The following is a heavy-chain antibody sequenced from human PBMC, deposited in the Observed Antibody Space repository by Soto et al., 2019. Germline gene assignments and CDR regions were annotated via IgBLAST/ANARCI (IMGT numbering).Heavy chain of an antibody. Sequence: QVQLQQWGAGLLKPSETLSLTCGVSGASLSGVYWTWIRQTPGRGLEWIGEINHSGSAYYNPALGKRVTISVEKSQKQFSLSLTSVTAADTGRYYCARAFKGIIENTGWPKPYYYGLDVLAQGTAVIVSS. CDR3: ARAFKGIIENTGWPKPYYYGLDV. CDR1: GASLSGVY. J-gene: IGHJ6*02. CDR2: INHSGSA. V-gene: IGHV4-34*01. D-gene: IGHD6-19*01.